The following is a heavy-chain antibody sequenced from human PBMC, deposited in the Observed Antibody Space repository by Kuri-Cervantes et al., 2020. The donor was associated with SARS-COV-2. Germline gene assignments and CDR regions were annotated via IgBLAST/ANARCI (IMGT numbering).Heavy chain of an antibody. V-gene: IGHV4-34*01. CDR2: INHSGST. CDR3: VRPYGDDLNWYFDL. D-gene: IGHD4-17*01. CDR1: GGSFSGYY. Sequence: GSLRLSCAVYGGSFSGYYWSWIRQPPGKGLEWIGEINHSGSTNYNPSLKSRVTISVDTSKNQFSLKLSSVTAADTAVYYCVRPYGDDLNWYFDLWGRGTLVTVSS. J-gene: IGHJ2*01.